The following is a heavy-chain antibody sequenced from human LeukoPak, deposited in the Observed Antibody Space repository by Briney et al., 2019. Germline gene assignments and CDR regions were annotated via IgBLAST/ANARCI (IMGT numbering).Heavy chain of an antibody. CDR3: AKDHGGLSSGWPYYFDY. CDR1: GFTFSSYA. Sequence: GGSLRLSCADSGFTFSSYAMSWVRQAPGKGLEWVSAISGSGGSTYYADSVKGRFTISRDNSKNTLYLQMNSLRAEDTAVYYCAKDHGGLSSGWPYYFDYWGQGTLVTVSS. J-gene: IGHJ4*02. V-gene: IGHV3-23*01. CDR2: ISGSGGST. D-gene: IGHD6-19*01.